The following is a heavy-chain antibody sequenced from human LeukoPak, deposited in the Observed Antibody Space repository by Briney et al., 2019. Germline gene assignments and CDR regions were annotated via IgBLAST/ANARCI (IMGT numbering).Heavy chain of an antibody. V-gene: IGHV3-21*01. J-gene: IGHJ6*04. CDR3: ARAHLLLWFGESDYYYYGMDV. Sequence: GGSLRLSCAASGFTFSSYSMNWVCQAPGKGLEWVSSISNSSSYIYYADSVKGRFTISRDNAKNSLYLQMNSLRAEDTAVYYCARAHLLLWFGESDYYYYGMDVWGKGTTVTVSS. D-gene: IGHD3-10*01. CDR1: GFTFSSYS. CDR2: ISNSSSYI.